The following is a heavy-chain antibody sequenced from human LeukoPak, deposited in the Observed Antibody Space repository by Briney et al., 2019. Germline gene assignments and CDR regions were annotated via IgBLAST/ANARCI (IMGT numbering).Heavy chain of an antibody. CDR3: ASSPTYYFDY. CDR1: GGSISSGGYY. CDR2: IYYSGST. J-gene: IGHJ4*02. Sequence: SETLSLTCTVSGGSISSGGYYWSWIRQHPGKGLEWIGYIYYSGSTYYNPSPKSRVTISVDTSKNQFSLKLSSVTAADTAVYYCASSPTYYFDYWGQGTLVTVSS. V-gene: IGHV4-31*03.